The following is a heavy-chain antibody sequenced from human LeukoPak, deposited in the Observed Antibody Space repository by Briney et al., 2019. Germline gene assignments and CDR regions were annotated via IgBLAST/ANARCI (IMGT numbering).Heavy chain of an antibody. Sequence: GGSLRLSCAASGFTFSSYGMHWVRQAPGKGLEWVAVIWYDGSNKYYADSVKGRFTISRDNAKNTVYLQMNSLRAEDTAVYYCARSDWFDPWGQGALVTVSS. V-gene: IGHV3-33*01. CDR3: ARSDWFDP. CDR2: IWYDGSNK. J-gene: IGHJ5*02. CDR1: GFTFSSYG.